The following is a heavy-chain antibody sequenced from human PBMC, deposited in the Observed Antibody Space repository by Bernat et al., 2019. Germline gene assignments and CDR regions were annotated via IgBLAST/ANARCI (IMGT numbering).Heavy chain of an antibody. V-gene: IGHV3-33*01. CDR1: GFTFSSYC. Sequence: QVQLVESGGGVVQPGRSLRLSCAASGFTFSSYCMHWVRQAPGKGLEWVAVIWYDGSNKYYADSVKGRFTISRDNSKNTLYLQMNSLRAEDTAVYYCARDGRAVAGTDFYYFDVWGQGTPVTVSS. J-gene: IGHJ4*03. CDR3: ARDGRAVAGTDFYYFDV. CDR2: IWYDGSNK. D-gene: IGHD6-19*01.